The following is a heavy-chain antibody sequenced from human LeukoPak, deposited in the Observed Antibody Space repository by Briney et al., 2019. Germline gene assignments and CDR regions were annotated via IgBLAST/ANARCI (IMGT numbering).Heavy chain of an antibody. CDR1: GFTFSSYW. CDR2: IKQDGSEK. CDR3: ARRMRYCSGGSCYSSFDAFDI. J-gene: IGHJ3*02. Sequence: PGGSLRLSCAASGFTFSSYWMSWVRQAPGKGLEWVANIKQDGSEKYYVDSVKGRFTISRDNAKNSLYLQMNSLRAEDTAVYYCARRMRYCSGGSCYSSFDAFDIWGQGTMVTVSS. V-gene: IGHV3-7*01. D-gene: IGHD2-15*01.